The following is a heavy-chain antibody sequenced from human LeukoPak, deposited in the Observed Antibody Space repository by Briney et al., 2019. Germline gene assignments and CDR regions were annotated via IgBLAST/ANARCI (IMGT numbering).Heavy chain of an antibody. CDR1: GFTFSSYA. CDR2: ISYDGSNK. J-gene: IGHJ4*02. CDR3: ASTVED. D-gene: IGHD6-19*01. V-gene: IGHV3-30*01. Sequence: PGGSLRLSCAASGFTFSSYAMNWVRQAPGKGLEWVAVISYDGSNKYYADSVKGRFTISRDNSKNTLYLQMNSLRTEDTAVYYCASTVEDWGQGTLVTVSS.